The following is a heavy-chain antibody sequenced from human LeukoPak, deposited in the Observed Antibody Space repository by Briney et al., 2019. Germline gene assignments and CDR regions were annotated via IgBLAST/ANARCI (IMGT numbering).Heavy chain of an antibody. V-gene: IGHV4-59*01. D-gene: IGHD5-18*01. CDR1: GVSISGYY. Sequence: SETLSLTCTVSGVSISGYYWSWIRQPPGKGLEWMGYIYYSGSTNYDPSLKGRVTISVDTSKNQFSLKLTSVTAADTAVYFCARDTAIGEGEFFFDYWGQGTLVTVSS. J-gene: IGHJ4*02. CDR3: ARDTAIGEGEFFFDY. CDR2: IYYSGST.